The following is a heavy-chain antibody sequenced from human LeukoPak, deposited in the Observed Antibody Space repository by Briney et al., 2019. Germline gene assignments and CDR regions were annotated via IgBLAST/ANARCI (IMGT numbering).Heavy chain of an antibody. CDR2: IYHSGST. J-gene: IGHJ4*02. D-gene: IGHD6-19*01. CDR3: AREISSGWYDY. Sequence: SQTLSLTCTVSGGSISSGGYYWSWIRQPPGKGLEWIGYIYHSGSTYYNPSLKSRVTISVDTSKNQFSLKLSSVTAADTAVYYCAREISSGWYDYWGQGTLVTVSS. CDR1: GGSISSGGYY. V-gene: IGHV4-30-2*01.